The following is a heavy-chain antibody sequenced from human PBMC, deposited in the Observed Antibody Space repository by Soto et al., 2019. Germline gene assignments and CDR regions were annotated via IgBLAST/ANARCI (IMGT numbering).Heavy chain of an antibody. CDR1: GGSISSNNW. CDR3: ARAGDYPLTGAFDV. D-gene: IGHD4-17*01. Sequence: SETLSLTCAVSGGSISSNNWWSWVRQPPGKGLEWIGEIYHSGSTNYNPSLKSRVTMSADKSKDEFSLKLGSVTAADTAMYYCARAGDYPLTGAFDVWGQGTMVTVS. V-gene: IGHV4-4*02. CDR2: IYHSGST. J-gene: IGHJ3*01.